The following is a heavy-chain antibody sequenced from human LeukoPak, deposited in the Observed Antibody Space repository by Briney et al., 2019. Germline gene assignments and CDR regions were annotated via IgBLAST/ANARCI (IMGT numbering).Heavy chain of an antibody. J-gene: IGHJ4*02. CDR3: VKVAVGATFDY. CDR2: INGNGVST. V-gene: IGHV3-64D*06. Sequence: PGGSLRLSCSASGFTFSTYAMYWVRQAPGKGLEYVSSINGNGVSTDYADSVEGRFTISRDNSKNTLFLQMSSLRAEDTAVYYCVKVAVGATFDYWGQGALVTVSS. CDR1: GFTFSTYA. D-gene: IGHD1-26*01.